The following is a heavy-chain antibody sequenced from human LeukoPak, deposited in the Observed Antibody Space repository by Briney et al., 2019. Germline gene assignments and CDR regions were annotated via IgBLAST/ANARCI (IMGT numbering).Heavy chain of an antibody. CDR2: IYYIGST. J-gene: IGHJ5*02. CDR3: ATGAGGWFDP. CDR1: GGSISSYY. Sequence: SQTLSLTCTVSGGSISSYYCNWIRQPPGKGLEWIGYIYYIGSTNYNPSLKSRVTISVETSKNQFSLKLNSVTAADTAVYYCATGAGGWFDPWGQGTLVTLSS. V-gene: IGHV4-59*01.